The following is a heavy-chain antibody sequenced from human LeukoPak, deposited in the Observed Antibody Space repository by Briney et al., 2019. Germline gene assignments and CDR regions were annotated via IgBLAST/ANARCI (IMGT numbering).Heavy chain of an antibody. V-gene: IGHV4-39*01. CDR3: APIGFSERFDS. D-gene: IGHD1-26*01. J-gene: IGHJ4*02. Sequence: PSETLSLTCTVSGDSITSGRYFWGWVRQPPGKGLQWIGSISRDGSTYYTPSLKSRVTISIDTSKSQFSLRLTSVTATDTAVYYCAPIGFSERFDSWGQGILVTVSS. CDR1: GDSITSGRYF. CDR2: ISRDGST.